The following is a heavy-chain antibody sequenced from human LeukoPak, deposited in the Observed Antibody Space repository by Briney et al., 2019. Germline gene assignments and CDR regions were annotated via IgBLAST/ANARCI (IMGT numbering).Heavy chain of an antibody. CDR1: VFPLSSYR. D-gene: IGHD5-18*01. Sequence: GGPLRLSCGASVFPLSSYRMSWVRRAPGGALEWVANIKQDVSEKYYVDSVKGRFTISRDNAKNSLYLQMNSLRAEDTAVYYCARASATARVKRAYYFDYWGQGTLVTVSS. J-gene: IGHJ4*02. V-gene: IGHV3-7*01. CDR2: IKQDVSEK. CDR3: ARASATARVKRAYYFDY.